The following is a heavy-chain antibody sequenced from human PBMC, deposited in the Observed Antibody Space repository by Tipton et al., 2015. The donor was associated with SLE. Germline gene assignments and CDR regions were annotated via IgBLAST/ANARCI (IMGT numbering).Heavy chain of an antibody. Sequence: VKPSETLSLTCAVYGGSFSGYYWSWIRQPPGKGLEWIGEINHSGSTNYNPSLKSRVTISVDTSKNQFSLKLSSVTAADTAVYYCARGFTMVRGLFDYWGQGTLVTVSS. CDR1: GGSFSGYY. D-gene: IGHD3-10*01. V-gene: IGHV4-34*01. CDR2: INHSGST. J-gene: IGHJ4*02. CDR3: ARGFTMVRGLFDY.